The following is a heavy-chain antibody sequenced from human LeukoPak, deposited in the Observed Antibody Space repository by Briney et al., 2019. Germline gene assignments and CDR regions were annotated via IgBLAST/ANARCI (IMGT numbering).Heavy chain of an antibody. CDR1: GGSFSGYY. CDR3: ANFPGGS. V-gene: IGHV4-34*01. CDR2: INTSGGT. D-gene: IGHD3-10*01. J-gene: IGHJ4*02. Sequence: PSETLILTCAVYGGSFSGYYWSWIRQPPGKGLEWIGEINTSGGTNYNPSLRSRATISVDTSKKQFSLKLSSVTAADTAVYYCANFPGGSGGQGTLVTVSS.